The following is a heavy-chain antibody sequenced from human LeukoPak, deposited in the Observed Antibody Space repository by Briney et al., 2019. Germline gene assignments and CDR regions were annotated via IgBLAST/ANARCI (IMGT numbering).Heavy chain of an antibody. Sequence: GGSLRLSCAASGFTFSSYGMHWVRQAPGKGLEWVAVISYDGSNKYYADSVKGRFTISRDNSKNSLYLQMNSLRAEDTAVYYCARDRQQLGHWGQGTLVTVSS. D-gene: IGHD6-13*01. CDR1: GFTFSSYG. J-gene: IGHJ4*02. CDR2: ISYDGSNK. CDR3: ARDRQQLGH. V-gene: IGHV3-30*03.